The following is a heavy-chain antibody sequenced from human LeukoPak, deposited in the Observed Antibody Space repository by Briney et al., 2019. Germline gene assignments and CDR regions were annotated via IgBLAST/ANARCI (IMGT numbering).Heavy chain of an antibody. CDR1: GGSFSGYY. CDR3: ARGKGGSSPA. V-gene: IGHV4-34*01. Sequence: SETLSLTCAVYGGSFSGYYWSWIRQPPGEGLEWIGEINHSGSTNYNPSLKSRVTISVDTSKNQFSLKLSSVTAADTAVYYCARGKGGSSPAWGQGTMVTVSS. J-gene: IGHJ3*01. D-gene: IGHD6-13*01. CDR2: INHSGST.